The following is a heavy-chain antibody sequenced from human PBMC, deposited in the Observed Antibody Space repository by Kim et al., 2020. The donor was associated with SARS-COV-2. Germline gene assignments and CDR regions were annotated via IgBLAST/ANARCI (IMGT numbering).Heavy chain of an antibody. V-gene: IGHV3-66*01. J-gene: IGHJ1*01. CDR1: GFTVSSNY. D-gene: IGHD1-1*01. Sequence: GGSLRLSCAASGFTVSSNYMSWVRQAPGKGLEWVSVIYSGRSTYYADSVKGRFTISRDNSKNTLYLQMNSLRAEDTTVYYCARDHVLGTEYFQHWGQGTLVTVSS. CDR2: IYSGRST. CDR3: ARDHVLGTEYFQH.